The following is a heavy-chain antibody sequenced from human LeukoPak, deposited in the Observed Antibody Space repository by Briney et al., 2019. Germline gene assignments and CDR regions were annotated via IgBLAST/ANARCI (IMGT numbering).Heavy chain of an antibody. V-gene: IGHV3-23*01. D-gene: IGHD5-12*01. CDR2: ISGSGGST. CDR1: GFTFSSYA. Sequence: GGSLRLSCAASGFTFSSYAMSWVRQAPGKGLEWVSAISGSGGSTYYADPVRGRFTISRDNSKNTLYLQMNSLRAEDTAVYYCARHRSPWLIDYWGQGTLVTVSS. CDR3: ARHRSPWLIDY. J-gene: IGHJ4*02.